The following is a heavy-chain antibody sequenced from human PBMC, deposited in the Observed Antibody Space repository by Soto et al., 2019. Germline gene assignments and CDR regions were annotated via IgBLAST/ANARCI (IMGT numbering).Heavy chain of an antibody. V-gene: IGHV4-31*03. CDR2: IYYSGST. J-gene: IGHJ2*01. Sequence: SETLSLTCTVSGGSISSGGYYWSWIRQHPGKGLEWIGYIYYSGSTYYNPSLKSRVTISVDTSKNQFSLKLSSVTAADTAVYYCASSTDIVVVPAATDWYFDLWGRGTLVTVSS. CDR3: ASSTDIVVVPAATDWYFDL. D-gene: IGHD2-2*01. CDR1: GGSISSGGYY.